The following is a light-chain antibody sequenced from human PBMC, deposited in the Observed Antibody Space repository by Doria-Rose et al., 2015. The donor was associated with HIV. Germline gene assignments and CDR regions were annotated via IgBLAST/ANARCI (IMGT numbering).Light chain of an antibody. J-gene: IGKJ5*01. CDR1: QRVKSSY. V-gene: IGKV3-20*01. CDR2: DAS. Sequence: EIVSTQSPGTLSLSPGERATLPCRASQRVKSSYLAWYQQKPGQAPRLLIYDASTRATGIPDRISGSGSGTDFTLTISRLEPEDVAVYYCQQYGTSRGTFGQGTRLKI. CDR3: QQYGTSRGT.